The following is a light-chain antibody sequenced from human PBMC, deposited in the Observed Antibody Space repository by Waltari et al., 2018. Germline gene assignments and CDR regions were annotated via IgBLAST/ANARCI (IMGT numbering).Light chain of an antibody. J-gene: IGKJ2*01. Sequence: DIQMTQSPSTLSASVGDRVTITCRASQSIGGWLALYQQKPGKAPNLLIFKAAFLEVVVPARLSGSGSGTYFTLTISSLQPDDFATYYCQQYQTYPLTFGLGTKLEI. CDR3: QQYQTYPLT. V-gene: IGKV1-5*03. CDR2: KAA. CDR1: QSIGGW.